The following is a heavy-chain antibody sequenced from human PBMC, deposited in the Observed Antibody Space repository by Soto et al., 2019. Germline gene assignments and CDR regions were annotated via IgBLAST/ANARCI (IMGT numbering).Heavy chain of an antibody. J-gene: IGHJ4*02. Sequence: ASVKVSCKVSGYTLTGLSMHWVRQAPGKGLEWMGGFDPEDGETIYAQKFQGRVTMTEDTSTDTAYMELSSLRSEDTAVYYCATDRYSSSSFFRWNYWGQGTLVTVSS. V-gene: IGHV1-24*01. CDR1: GYTLTGLS. CDR3: ATDRYSSSSFFRWNY. CDR2: FDPEDGET. D-gene: IGHD6-6*01.